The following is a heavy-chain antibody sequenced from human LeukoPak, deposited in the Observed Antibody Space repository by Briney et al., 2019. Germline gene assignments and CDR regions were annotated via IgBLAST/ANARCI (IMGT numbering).Heavy chain of an antibody. CDR3: ARDFPGAARHYNWFDP. V-gene: IGHV3-48*01. Sequence: GGSLRLSCAASGFTFSSYSMNWVRQAPGKGLEWVSYISSSSSTIYYADSVKGRFTISRDNAKNSLYLQMNSLRAEDTAVYYCARDFPGAARHYNWFDPWGQGTLVTVSS. D-gene: IGHD6-6*01. CDR2: ISSSSSTI. CDR1: GFTFSSYS. J-gene: IGHJ5*02.